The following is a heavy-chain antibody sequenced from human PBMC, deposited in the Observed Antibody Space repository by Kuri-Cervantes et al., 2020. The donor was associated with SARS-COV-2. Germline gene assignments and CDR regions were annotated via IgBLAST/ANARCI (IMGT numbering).Heavy chain of an antibody. D-gene: IGHD2/OR15-2a*01. CDR2: ISGSGGST. CDR3: AKVSNTEDGNPISGYFDY. CDR1: GFTFSSYA. J-gene: IGHJ4*02. V-gene: IGHV3-23*01. Sequence: ETLSLTCAASGFTFSSYAMSWVRQAPGKGLEWVSAISGSGGSTYYADSVKGRFTISRDNSKNTLYLQMNSLRAEDTAVYYCAKVSNTEDGNPISGYFDYWGQGTLVTVSS.